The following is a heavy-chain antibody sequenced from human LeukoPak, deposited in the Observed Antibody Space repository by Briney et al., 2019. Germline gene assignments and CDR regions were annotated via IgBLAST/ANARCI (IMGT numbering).Heavy chain of an antibody. V-gene: IGHV4-39*01. CDR3: ARRLSGSYRRGAFDI. Sequence: SETLSLTCTVSGGSFSSYYWGWIRQPPGKGLEWIGSIYYSGSTYYNPSLKSRVTISVDTSKNQFSLKLSSVTAADTAVFYCARRLSGSYRRGAFDIWGQGTMVTVSS. D-gene: IGHD1-26*01. CDR1: GGSFSSYY. CDR2: IYYSGST. J-gene: IGHJ3*02.